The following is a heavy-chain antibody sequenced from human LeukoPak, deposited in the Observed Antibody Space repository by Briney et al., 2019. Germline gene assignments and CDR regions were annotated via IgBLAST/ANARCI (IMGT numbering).Heavy chain of an antibody. CDR3: ARVLRYFDLPLD. D-gene: IGHD3-9*01. CDR1: GFTFSSYA. J-gene: IGHJ4*02. Sequence: WRSLRLSCAASGFTFSSYAMHWVRQAPGKGLEWVAVISYDGSNKYYADSVKGRFTISRDNSKNTLYLQMNSLRAEDTAVYYCARVLRYFDLPLDWGQGTLVTVSS. V-gene: IGHV3-30*04. CDR2: ISYDGSNK.